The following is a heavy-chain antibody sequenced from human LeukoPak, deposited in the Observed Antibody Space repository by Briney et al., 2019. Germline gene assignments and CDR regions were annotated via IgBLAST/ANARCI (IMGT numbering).Heavy chain of an antibody. CDR2: ISSSGSTI. V-gene: IGHV3-11*01. CDR1: GFTFSDYY. J-gene: IGHJ4*02. D-gene: IGHD5-12*01. CDR3: ARDPGSGYEEHFDY. Sequence: GGSLRLSCAASGFTFSDYYMSWIRQAPGKGLEWFSYISSSGSTIYYADSVKGRFTISRDNAKNSLYLQMNSLRAEDTAVYYCARDPGSGYEEHFDYWGQGTLVTVSS.